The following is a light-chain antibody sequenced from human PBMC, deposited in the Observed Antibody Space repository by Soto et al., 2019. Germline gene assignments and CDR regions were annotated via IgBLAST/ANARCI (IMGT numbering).Light chain of an antibody. CDR1: QSISSD. CDR2: GAS. V-gene: IGKV3-15*01. Sequence: EIGMTQSPATLSMSPRETSSLSCISSQSISSDLAWFQQKPGQAPRLLIYGASITASGIPARFSGSGSGTEFTLTISSVQSADSAVYCCQQFSNWPAFPFADGTRLEI. J-gene: IGKJ5*01. CDR3: QQFSNWPAFP.